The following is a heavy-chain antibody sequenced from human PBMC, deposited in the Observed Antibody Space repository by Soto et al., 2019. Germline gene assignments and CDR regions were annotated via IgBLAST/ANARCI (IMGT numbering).Heavy chain of an antibody. V-gene: IGHV3-48*02. CDR2: ISGGSKSI. CDR1: GFTFSSHS. Sequence: EVQLVESGGGLVQPGGSLRLSCVASGFTFSSHSMNWVRQAPGKGLEWVSYISGGSKSIYYAASVKGRFTISGDNAKNSLYLEMNSLRDEDTAVYSCVRDSRRGYGMDVWGPGTTVTVSS. J-gene: IGHJ6*02. D-gene: IGHD3-10*01. CDR3: VRDSRRGYGMDV.